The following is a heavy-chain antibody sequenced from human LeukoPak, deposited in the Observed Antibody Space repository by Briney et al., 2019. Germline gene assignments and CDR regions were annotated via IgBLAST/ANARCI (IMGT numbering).Heavy chain of an antibody. CDR1: GVTSSTYA. Sequence: GGSLRLSCAASGVTSSTYAMSWGRQAPGKRLECVSLISCSGVSTHYADSVKGRFTISRQNSKKTLYLQMNSLRADDTALYHCARDSGSYLQPTDYWGEGTLVTVSS. D-gene: IGHD1-26*01. CDR3: ARDSGSYLQPTDY. CDR2: ISCSGVST. V-gene: IGHV3-23*01. J-gene: IGHJ4*02.